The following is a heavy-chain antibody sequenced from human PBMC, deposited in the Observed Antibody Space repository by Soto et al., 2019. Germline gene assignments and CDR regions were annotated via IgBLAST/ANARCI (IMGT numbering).Heavy chain of an antibody. J-gene: IGHJ5*02. Sequence: GASVKVSCKASGYTFTSYSMHWVLQAPGQRLEWMGWINAGNGNTKYSQKFQGRVTITRDTSASTAYMELSSLRSEDTAVYYCARDLTGTGWFDPWGQGTLVTVSS. CDR2: INAGNGNT. CDR1: GYTFTSYS. D-gene: IGHD1-20*01. V-gene: IGHV1-3*01. CDR3: ARDLTGTGWFDP.